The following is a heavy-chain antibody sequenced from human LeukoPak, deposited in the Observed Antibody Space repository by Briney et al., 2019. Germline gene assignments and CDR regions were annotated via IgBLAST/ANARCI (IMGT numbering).Heavy chain of an antibody. Sequence: SGTLSLTCGVSGDSISSGNYWNWVRQPPGKGLEWIGDIYQSGITNYNPSLESRVTMSVDKSKNEFSLKLDSVTAAGTAVYYCARDPRPRGGWFYFDYWGQGILVTVSS. J-gene: IGHJ4*02. D-gene: IGHD6-19*01. CDR2: IYQSGIT. CDR3: ARDPRPRGGWFYFDY. CDR1: GDSISSGNY. V-gene: IGHV4-4*02.